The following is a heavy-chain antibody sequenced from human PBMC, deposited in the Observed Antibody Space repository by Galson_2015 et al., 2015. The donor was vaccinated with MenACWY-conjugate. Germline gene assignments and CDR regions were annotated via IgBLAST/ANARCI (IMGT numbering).Heavy chain of an antibody. CDR1: GDSISSDNYY. CDR3: ARRTPELNWFDP. Sequence: SETLSLTCIVSGDSISSDNYYWTWVRQPPGRGLEWIASINYSGRTFYNPFLMSRVSISVDMSKSQYSLKLTSVTAADTAVYFCARRTPELNWFDPWGQGTLVTVSS. CDR2: INYSGRT. D-gene: IGHD4-23*01. J-gene: IGHJ5*02. V-gene: IGHV4-39*01.